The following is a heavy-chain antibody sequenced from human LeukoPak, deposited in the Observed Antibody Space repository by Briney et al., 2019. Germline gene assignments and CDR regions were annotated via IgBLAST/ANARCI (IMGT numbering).Heavy chain of an antibody. V-gene: IGHV3-7*03. CDR1: GFALRSHW. Sequence: GGSLRLSCAASGFALRSHWMTWVRQVPGRGPEWVANVNRDGSETYYLDSVKGRFTISKDNAKNSLYLQMNSLRAEDTALYHCARNNGMDVWGQGTTVIVSS. J-gene: IGHJ6*02. CDR2: VNRDGSET. CDR3: ARNNGMDV.